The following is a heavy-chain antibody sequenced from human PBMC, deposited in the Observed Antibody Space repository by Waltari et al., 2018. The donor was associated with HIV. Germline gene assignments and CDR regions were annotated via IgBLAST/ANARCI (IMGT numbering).Heavy chain of an antibody. CDR2: IYYSGST. CDR3: ARLGTYYDFPDNWFDP. D-gene: IGHD3-3*01. Sequence: QLQLQESGPGLVKPSETLSLPCTVSGGSISSSSYYWGWIRQPPGQGLEWIGSIYYSGSTYYNPSLKSRVTISVDTSKNQFSLKLSSVPAADTAVYYCARLGTYYDFPDNWFDPWGQGTLVTVSS. V-gene: IGHV4-39*01. J-gene: IGHJ5*02. CDR1: GGSISSSSYY.